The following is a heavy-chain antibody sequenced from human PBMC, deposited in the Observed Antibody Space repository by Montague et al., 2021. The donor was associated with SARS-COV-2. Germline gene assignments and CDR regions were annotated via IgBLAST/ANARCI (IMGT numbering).Heavy chain of an antibody. D-gene: IGHD1-7*01. Sequence: SLRLSWAASGFTVSSNYMSWVRQAPGKGLEWVSVIYSGGSAYYADSVKGRFTISRDNSKNTLYLQMNSLRAGDTAVYYCARDRGGNYYFDYWGQGTLVTVSS. J-gene: IGHJ4*02. CDR2: IYSGGSA. CDR3: ARDRGGNYYFDY. V-gene: IGHV3-53*01. CDR1: GFTVSSNY.